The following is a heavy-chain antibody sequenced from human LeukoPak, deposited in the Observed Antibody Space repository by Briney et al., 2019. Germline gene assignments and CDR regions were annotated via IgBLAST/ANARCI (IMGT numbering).Heavy chain of an antibody. D-gene: IGHD6-13*01. J-gene: IGHJ4*02. CDR1: GFTVSSKY. V-gene: IGHV3-53*01. CDR2: IYSGGST. CDR3: ARGGSSSHFDY. Sequence: AGSLRLSCAASGFTVSSKYMSWVRQAPGKGLEWVSIIYSGGSTYYADSVKGRFAISRDNSKNTLFLQMDSLRAEDTAVYYCARGGSSSHFDYWGQGTLVTVSS.